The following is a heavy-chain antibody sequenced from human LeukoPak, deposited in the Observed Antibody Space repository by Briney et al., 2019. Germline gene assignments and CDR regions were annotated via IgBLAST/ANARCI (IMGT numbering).Heavy chain of an antibody. J-gene: IGHJ5*02. Sequence: GGSLRLSCGASGLAFSTYSMNWVRQAPGKGLEWVSYISSDSGTIYYADSVKGRFTISRDNAKNSLYLQMNSLRAEDTAVYYCARAAQPGFDPWGQGTLVTVSS. CDR2: ISSDSGTI. V-gene: IGHV3-48*01. CDR3: ARAAQPGFDP. D-gene: IGHD1-14*01. CDR1: GLAFSTYS.